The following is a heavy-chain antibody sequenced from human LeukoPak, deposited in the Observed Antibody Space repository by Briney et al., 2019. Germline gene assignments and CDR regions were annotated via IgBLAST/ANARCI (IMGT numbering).Heavy chain of an antibody. J-gene: IGHJ4*02. Sequence: GGSLRLSCAASGFTLSSYEMHWVRQAPGKGLVWVSRINSDGSRTGYADSVKGRFTISRDNAKNTLYLQMNSLRAEDTAIYYCARDLPIEVTLDYWGQGTLVTVSS. CDR1: GFTLSSYE. CDR3: ARDLPIEVTLDY. D-gene: IGHD2-21*02. CDR2: INSDGSRT. V-gene: IGHV3-74*01.